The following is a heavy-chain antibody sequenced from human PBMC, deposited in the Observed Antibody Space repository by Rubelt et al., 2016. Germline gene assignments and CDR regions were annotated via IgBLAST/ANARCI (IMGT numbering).Heavy chain of an antibody. D-gene: IGHD3-10*01. CDR1: GGSITSYY. Sequence: QVQLQESGPGLVKPSETLSLTCTVSGGSITSYYWNWIRRPPGKGLEWIGYIYYSGSTNYNPSLKSRVTISVDTSKNQFSLRLSSVTAADTAVYYCARSRGMFFDDWGRGALVTVSS. J-gene: IGHJ4*02. V-gene: IGHV4-59*01. CDR2: IYYSGST. CDR3: ARSRGMFFDD.